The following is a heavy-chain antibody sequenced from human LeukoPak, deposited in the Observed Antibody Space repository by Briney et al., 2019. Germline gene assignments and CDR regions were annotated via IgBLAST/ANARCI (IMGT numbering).Heavy chain of an antibody. J-gene: IGHJ4*02. Sequence: SVKVSCKAPGGTFSSYAISWVRQAPGQGLEWMGRIIPILGIANYAQKFQGRVTITADKSTSTAYMELSSLRSEDTAVYYCARAAEGTYYYDSSGSFDYWGQGTLVTVSS. CDR1: GGTFSSYA. D-gene: IGHD3-22*01. CDR2: IIPILGIA. V-gene: IGHV1-69*04. CDR3: ARAAEGTYYYDSSGSFDY.